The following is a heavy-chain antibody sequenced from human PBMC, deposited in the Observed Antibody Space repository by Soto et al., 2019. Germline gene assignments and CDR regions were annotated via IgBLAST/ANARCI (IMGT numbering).Heavy chain of an antibody. Sequence: PGGSLRLSCAASGFTFSSYAMSWVRQAPGKGLEWVSAIRGSGDSTYYADSVKGRFTISRDNSKNTLSLQTNSLRAEDTAVYYCAKDLSFDFWSGYYTTLHYYYGMDVWGQGTTVTVSS. V-gene: IGHV3-23*01. CDR1: GFTFSSYA. CDR3: AKDLSFDFWSGYYTTLHYYYGMDV. J-gene: IGHJ6*02. D-gene: IGHD3-3*01. CDR2: IRGSGDST.